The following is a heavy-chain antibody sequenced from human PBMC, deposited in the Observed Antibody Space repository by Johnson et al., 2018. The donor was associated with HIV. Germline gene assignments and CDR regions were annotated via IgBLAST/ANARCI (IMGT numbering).Heavy chain of an antibody. Sequence: MQLVESGGGLVQPGGSLRLSCADSGFTFSDHYMDWVRQAPGKGLEWVGRTRNKANSYTTEYAASVKGRFTISRDDSKNSLYLQMNSLKTEDTAVYYCARVGQQSNAFDIWGQGTMVTVSS. V-gene: IGHV3-72*01. J-gene: IGHJ3*02. D-gene: IGHD6-13*01. CDR1: GFTFSDHY. CDR2: TRNKANSYTT. CDR3: ARVGQQSNAFDI.